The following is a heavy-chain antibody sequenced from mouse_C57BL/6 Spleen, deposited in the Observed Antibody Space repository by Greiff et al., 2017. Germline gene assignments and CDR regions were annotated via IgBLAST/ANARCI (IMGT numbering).Heavy chain of an antibody. V-gene: IGHV1-52*01. CDR1: GYTFTSYW. CDR2: IDPSDSET. D-gene: IGHD1-1*01. CDR3: ARNGGYGSSYGFAY. Sequence: QVQLQQPGAELVRPGSSVKLSCKASGYTFTSYWMHWVKQRPIQGLEWIGNIDPSDSETHYNQKFKDKATLTVDKSSSTAYMQLSSLTSEDSAVYYCARNGGYGSSYGFAYWGQGTLVTVSA. J-gene: IGHJ3*01.